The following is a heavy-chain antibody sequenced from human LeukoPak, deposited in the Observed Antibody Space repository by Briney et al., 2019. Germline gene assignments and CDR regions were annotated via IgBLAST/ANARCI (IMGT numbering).Heavy chain of an antibody. Sequence: SETLSLTCTVSGGSISSYYWSRIRQPPGKGLEWIGYIYYSGSTNYNPSLKSRVTISVDTSKNQFSLKLSSVTAADTAVYYCARESNGSGSYDYWGQGTLVTVSS. CDR3: ARESNGSGSYDY. CDR2: IYYSGST. D-gene: IGHD3-10*01. J-gene: IGHJ4*02. CDR1: GGSISSYY. V-gene: IGHV4-59*01.